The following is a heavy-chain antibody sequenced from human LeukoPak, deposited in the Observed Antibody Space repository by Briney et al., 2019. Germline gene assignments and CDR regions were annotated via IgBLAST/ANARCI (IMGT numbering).Heavy chain of an antibody. Sequence: GGSLRLSCAASGFTISIYAMNWVRQAPGKGLEWVSLISGSDGSTYYADSAKGRFTISRDNSKNTVYLQMNSLRAEDTAVYYCTRGDYEVYWGQGTLVTVSS. D-gene: IGHD4-17*01. CDR2: ISGSDGST. J-gene: IGHJ4*02. CDR1: GFTISIYA. V-gene: IGHV3-23*01. CDR3: TRGDYEVY.